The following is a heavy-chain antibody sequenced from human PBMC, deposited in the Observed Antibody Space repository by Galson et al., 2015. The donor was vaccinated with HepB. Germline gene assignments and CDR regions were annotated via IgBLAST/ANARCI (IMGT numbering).Heavy chain of an antibody. V-gene: IGHV3-33*01. CDR3: ARDKSYDFWSGYIFDY. CDR2: IWYDGSNK. CDR1: GFTFSSYG. Sequence: SLRLSCAASGFTFSSYGVHWVRQAPGKGLEWVAVIWYDGSNKYYADSVKGRFTISRDNSKNTLYLQMNSLRAEDTAVYYCARDKSYDFWSGYIFDYWGQGTLVTVSS. D-gene: IGHD3-3*01. J-gene: IGHJ4*02.